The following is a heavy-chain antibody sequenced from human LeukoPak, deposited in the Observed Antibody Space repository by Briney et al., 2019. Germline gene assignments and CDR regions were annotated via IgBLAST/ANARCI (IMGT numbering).Heavy chain of an antibody. V-gene: IGHV3-23*01. CDR3: AKDNEYGGYDY. CDR1: GFTFSSYA. D-gene: IGHD5-12*01. J-gene: IGHJ4*02. Sequence: PGGSLRLSCAASGFTFSSYAMSWVRRAPGKGLEWVSAISGSGGSTYYAHSVKGQFTISRDNSKNTLYLQMNSLRAEDTAVYYCAKDNEYGGYDYWGQGTLVTVSS. CDR2: ISGSGGST.